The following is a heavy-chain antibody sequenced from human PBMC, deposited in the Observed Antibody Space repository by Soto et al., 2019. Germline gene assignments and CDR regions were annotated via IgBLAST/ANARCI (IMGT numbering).Heavy chain of an antibody. D-gene: IGHD1-1*01. CDR2: ISAYNGNT. CDR3: AVKLERRYYYYYCMDV. CDR1: GYTFTSYG. V-gene: IGHV1-18*01. Sequence: QVQLVQSGAEVKKPGSSVKVSCKASGYTFTSYGISWVRQAPGQGLEWMGWISAYNGNTNYAQKLQGRVTMTTDPSTSTAYIELRSLRSDDTAVHYCAVKLERRYYYYYCMDVWGQGTTVTVSS. J-gene: IGHJ6*02.